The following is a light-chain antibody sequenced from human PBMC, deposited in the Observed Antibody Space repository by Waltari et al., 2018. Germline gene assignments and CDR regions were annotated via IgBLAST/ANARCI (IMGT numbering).Light chain of an antibody. V-gene: IGKV1-5*03. CDR2: RAS. CDR1: QGINNW. J-gene: IGKJ2*03. Sequence: DIQMTQSPSSLSASVGDRVTITCRASQGINNWLAWYQQQPGKAPKLLIHRASSLKSGVPSRFSGSGSRTDFTLTINSLQPEDFATYYCQQYNSVPYSFGQGTKVEIK. CDR3: QQYNSVPYS.